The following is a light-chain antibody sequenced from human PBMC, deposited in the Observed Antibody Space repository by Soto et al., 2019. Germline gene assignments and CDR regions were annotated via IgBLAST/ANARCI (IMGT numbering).Light chain of an antibody. CDR1: SSDIGVYNY. V-gene: IGLV2-14*01. J-gene: IGLJ1*01. CDR3: SSYTTSNTYV. CDR2: EVN. Sequence: VLTQPAAVCGSPGQSITFSCTGTSSDIGVYNYVSWYRQHPGKAPKLMIYEVNNRPSGVSNRFSGSKSGNTASLTISGLQAEDAADYYCSSYTTSNTYVFGTGTKVTVL.